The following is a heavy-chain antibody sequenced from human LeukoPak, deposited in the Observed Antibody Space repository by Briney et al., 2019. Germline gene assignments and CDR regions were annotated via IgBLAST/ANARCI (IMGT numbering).Heavy chain of an antibody. Sequence: GGSLRLSCTASGFTFGDYGMSWFRQAPGKGPEWVSFIRSKAHGGTIEYAASVKGRFTISRDDSKSIAYPQMNSLKTEDTAVYYCTRNPYYDFCCFDYWGQGTLVTVSS. CDR3: TRNPYYDFCCFDY. D-gene: IGHD3-3*01. CDR2: IRSKAHGGTI. CDR1: GFTFGDYG. J-gene: IGHJ4*02. V-gene: IGHV3-49*03.